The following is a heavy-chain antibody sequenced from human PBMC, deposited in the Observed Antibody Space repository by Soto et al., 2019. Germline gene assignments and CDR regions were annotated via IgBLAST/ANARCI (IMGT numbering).Heavy chain of an antibody. CDR1: GFTYSSYA. Sequence: GGSLRLPCGASGFTYSSYARSWVRQAPGKGLEWVSAISGSGGSTYYADSVKGRFTISRDNSKNTLYLQMNSLRAVDTAVYYCAKSARGPRVTTPWDYWGQGPLVTVSS. J-gene: IGHJ4*02. V-gene: IGHV3-23*01. CDR2: ISGSGGST. D-gene: IGHD4-17*01. CDR3: AKSARGPRVTTPWDY.